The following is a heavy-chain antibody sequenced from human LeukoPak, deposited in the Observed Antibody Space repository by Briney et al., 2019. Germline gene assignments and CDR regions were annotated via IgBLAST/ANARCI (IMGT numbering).Heavy chain of an antibody. CDR1: GFTFSSYG. J-gene: IGHJ4*02. D-gene: IGHD4-17*01. Sequence: GGSLRLSCAASGFTFSSYGMHWVRQAPGKGLEWVAVIWYDGSNKYYADSVKGRFTISRDNSKNTLYLQMNSLRAEDTAVYYCAKVKYMTTVTTPLGYWGQGTLVTVSS. CDR3: AKVKYMTTVTTPLGY. CDR2: IWYDGSNK. V-gene: IGHV3-33*06.